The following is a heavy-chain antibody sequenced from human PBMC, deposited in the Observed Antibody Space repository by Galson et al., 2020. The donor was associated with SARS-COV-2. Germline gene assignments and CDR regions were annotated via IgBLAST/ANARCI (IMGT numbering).Heavy chain of an antibody. CDR1: GFTFSSYA. CDR2: ISGSGGST. CDR3: ARAVPGDYFDY. Sequence: GESLKISCAASGFTFSSYAMSWVRQAPGKGLEWVSAISGSGGSTYYADSVKGRFTISRDNSKNTLYLQMNSLRAEDTAVYYCARAVPGDYFDYWGQGTLVTVSS. D-gene: IGHD7-27*01. V-gene: IGHV3-23*01. J-gene: IGHJ4*02.